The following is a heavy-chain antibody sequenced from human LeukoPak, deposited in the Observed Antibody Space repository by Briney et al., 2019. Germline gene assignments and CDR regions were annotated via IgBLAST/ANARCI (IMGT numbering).Heavy chain of an antibody. V-gene: IGHV3-23*01. CDR2: ISGSGGST. Sequence: PGGSLRLSCAASGFTFSSYAMSWVRQAPGKGLEWVSAISGSGGSTYYADSVKGRFTISRDNSKNTLYLQMNSLRAEDTAVYYCAKDSSYTAMVSDDAFDIWGQGTMVTVSS. D-gene: IGHD5-18*01. CDR3: AKDSSYTAMVSDDAFDI. J-gene: IGHJ3*02. CDR1: GFTFSSYA.